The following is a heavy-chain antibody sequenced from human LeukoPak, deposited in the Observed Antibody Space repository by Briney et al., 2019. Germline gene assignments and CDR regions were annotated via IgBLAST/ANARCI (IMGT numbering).Heavy chain of an antibody. CDR2: MNPNSGNT. Sequence: ASVKVSCKASGYTFTSYDINWVRQAAGQGLEWMGWMNPNSGNTGYAQKFQGRVTMTRNTSISTAYMELSSLRSEDTAVYYCALPSEYYYDSSGYSSPFDYWGQGTLVTVSS. J-gene: IGHJ4*02. CDR3: ALPSEYYYDSSGYSSPFDY. D-gene: IGHD3-22*01. CDR1: GYTFTSYD. V-gene: IGHV1-8*01.